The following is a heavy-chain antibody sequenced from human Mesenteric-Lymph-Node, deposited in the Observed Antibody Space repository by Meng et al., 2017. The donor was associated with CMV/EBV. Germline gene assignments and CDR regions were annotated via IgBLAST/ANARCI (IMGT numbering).Heavy chain of an antibody. J-gene: IGHJ4*02. CDR1: GFTFSSYW. CDR3: AKDFEQPAFDYFDY. D-gene: IGHD6-13*01. CDR2: ISSSSSYI. Sequence: GGSLRLSCAASGFTFSSYWMSWVRQAPGKGLEWVSSISSSSSYIYYADSVKGRFIISRDNSKNTLYLQMESLRAEDTAVYYCAKDFEQPAFDYFDYWGQGTLVTVSS. V-gene: IGHV3-21*04.